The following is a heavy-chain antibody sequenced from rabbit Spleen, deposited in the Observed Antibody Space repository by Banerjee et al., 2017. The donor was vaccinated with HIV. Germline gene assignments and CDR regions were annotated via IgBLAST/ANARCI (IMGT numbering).Heavy chain of an antibody. V-gene: IGHV1S47*01. CDR3: ARGGVGGYWHAFDP. CDR1: GFSFSTNY. CDR2: IYTGSGST. J-gene: IGHJ2*01. D-gene: IGHD1-1*01. Sequence: QEQLVESGGGLVQPEGSLTLTCTASGFSFSTNYYMCWVRQAPGKGLEWIACIYTGSGSTYYASWAKGRLTITRSTSLNTVTLQLNSLTAADTATYFCARGGVGGYWHAFDPWGPGTLVTVS.